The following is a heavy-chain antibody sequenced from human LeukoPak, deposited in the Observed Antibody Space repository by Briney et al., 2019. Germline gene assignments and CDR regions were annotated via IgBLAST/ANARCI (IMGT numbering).Heavy chain of an antibody. CDR2: IYYSGST. J-gene: IGHJ4*01. Sequence: SETLCLTCTVSGGSISSGGYYWSWIRQHPGKGLEWIGYIYYSGSTYYNPSLKSRVTISVDTSKNQFSLKLSSVTAADTAVYYCARFYESSGFWCWGHGTLVTVSS. CDR3: ARFYESSGFWC. V-gene: IGHV4-31*03. D-gene: IGHD3-22*01. CDR1: GGSISSGGYY.